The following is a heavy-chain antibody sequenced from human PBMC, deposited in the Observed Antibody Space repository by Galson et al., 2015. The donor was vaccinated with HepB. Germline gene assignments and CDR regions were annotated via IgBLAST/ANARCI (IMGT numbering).Heavy chain of an antibody. J-gene: IGHJ4*02. CDR3: ARVFGPFCGGDCYPF. Sequence: SLRLSCAASGFAFSSYSMNWVRQAPGKGLEWVSYISSSRSTIYYADSVKGRFTISRDNAKNSLYLQMNCLRDEDTAVYYCARVFGPFCGGDCYPFWGQGTLVTVSS. D-gene: IGHD2-21*02. CDR1: GFAFSSYS. CDR2: ISSSRSTI. V-gene: IGHV3-48*02.